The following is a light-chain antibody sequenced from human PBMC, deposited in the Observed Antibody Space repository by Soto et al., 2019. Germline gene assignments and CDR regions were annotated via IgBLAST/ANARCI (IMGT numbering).Light chain of an antibody. Sequence: QSVLAQPASVSGSRGQSITISCTGTSSDVGGYNYVSWYQQHPGKAPKLMILDVSSRPSGVSNRFSGSKSGNTASLTISGLQAEDEAHYFCSSYTSSSTYGVFGGGTKLTVL. CDR1: SSDVGGYNY. V-gene: IGLV2-14*01. CDR3: SSYTSSSTYGV. CDR2: DVS. J-gene: IGLJ3*02.